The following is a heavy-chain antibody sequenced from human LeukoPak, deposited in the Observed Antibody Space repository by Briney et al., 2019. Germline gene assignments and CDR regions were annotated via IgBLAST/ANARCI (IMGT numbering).Heavy chain of an antibody. CDR1: GFTVSSSY. J-gene: IGHJ4*02. Sequence: GGSLRLSCAASGFTVSSSYMSWVRQAPGKGLEWVSVIYSGGNTYYADSVKGRFTISRDNSKNTLYLQMNSLRAEDTAVYYCAKDAQRGFDYSNSLEHWGQGSLVTVSS. CDR3: AKDAQRGFDYSNSLEH. D-gene: IGHD4-11*01. V-gene: IGHV3-53*01. CDR2: IYSGGNT.